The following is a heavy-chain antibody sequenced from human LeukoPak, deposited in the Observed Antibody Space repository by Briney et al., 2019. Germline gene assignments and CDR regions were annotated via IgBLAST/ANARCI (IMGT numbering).Heavy chain of an antibody. Sequence: SQTLSLTCAVYGGSFSSYYWSWIRQPPWKGLEWIGEINHSGSTNYNPSLKSRITISVDTSKNQFSMKLSSVTAAETAVYYCARFGLRLQSYYYYYMDVWGKGTTVSVSS. CDR1: GGSFSSYY. CDR2: INHSGST. CDR3: ARFGLRLQSYYYYYMDV. J-gene: IGHJ6*03. D-gene: IGHD4-11*01. V-gene: IGHV4-34*01.